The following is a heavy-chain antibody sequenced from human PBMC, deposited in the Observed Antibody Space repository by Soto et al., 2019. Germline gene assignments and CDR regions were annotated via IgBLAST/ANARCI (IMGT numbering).Heavy chain of an antibody. D-gene: IGHD4-4*01. V-gene: IGHV1-18*01. CDR3: AREGLYSNXAEYFHH. CDR1: GYTFNTYG. Sequence: ASVKVSCKTSGYTFNTYGITWVRQAPGQGLEWMGWISGYSGHTKYAEKVQGRVTMTTDPFTSTGYMELSRLTYEDTAVYYCAREGLYSNXAEYFHHWGQGTLVTVSS. J-gene: IGHJ1*01. CDR2: ISGYSGHT.